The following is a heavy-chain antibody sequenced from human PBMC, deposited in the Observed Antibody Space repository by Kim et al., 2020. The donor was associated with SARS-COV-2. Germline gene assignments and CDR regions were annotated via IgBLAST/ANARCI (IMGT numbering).Heavy chain of an antibody. Sequence: SETLSLTCAVYGGSFSGYYWSWIRQPPGKGLEWIGEINHSGSTNYNPSLKSRVTISVDTSKNQFSLKLSSVTAADTAVYYCARGTQVVPAASESHYYYYYGMDVWGQGTTVTVSS. CDR1: GGSFSGYY. CDR2: INHSGST. CDR3: ARGTQVVPAASESHYYYYYGMDV. J-gene: IGHJ6*02. V-gene: IGHV4-34*01. D-gene: IGHD2-2*01.